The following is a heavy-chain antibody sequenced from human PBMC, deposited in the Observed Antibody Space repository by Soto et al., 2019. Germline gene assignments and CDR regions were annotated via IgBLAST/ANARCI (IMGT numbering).Heavy chain of an antibody. D-gene: IGHD2-15*01. CDR3: ASGYCSGGSCYSVLDY. Sequence: QVHLVESGGGVVQPGGTLRLSCAASGFTFSSFGMHWDRQAPGKGLEWVAAIWYDASNKYYADTVKRRFTISRDNSTNKVSLQVNSLRAEVTAVYYIASGYCSGGSCYSVLDYWGQGTLVTVSS. J-gene: IGHJ4*02. CDR1: GFTFSSFG. V-gene: IGHV3-33*01. CDR2: IWYDASNK.